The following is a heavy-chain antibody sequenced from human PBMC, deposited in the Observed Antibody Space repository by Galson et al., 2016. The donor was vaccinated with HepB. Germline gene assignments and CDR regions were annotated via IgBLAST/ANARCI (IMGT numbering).Heavy chain of an antibody. D-gene: IGHD3-10*01. CDR3: ARRWGRGFGVMDV. CDR1: GYRFINYW. CDR2: VYPEDFDT. J-gene: IGHJ6*02. V-gene: IGHV5-51*01. Sequence: QSGAEVKKPGESLKISCKASGYRFINYWIAWVRQMPGKGLEWLGAVYPEDFDTRYSPSFQGQGNISVDMATTTAYLQWSTLKASDSAIYFCARRWGRGFGVMDVWGQGTTVTVSS.